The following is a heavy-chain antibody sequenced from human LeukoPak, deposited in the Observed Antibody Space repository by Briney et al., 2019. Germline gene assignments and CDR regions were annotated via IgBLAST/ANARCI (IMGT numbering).Heavy chain of an antibody. CDR1: EFILSSYA. Sequence: PGGSLRLSCEASEFILSSYAMSWVRQAPGKGLEWVSAISGSGGSTYYADSVKGRFTISRDNSKNTLYLQMNSLRAEDTAVYYCAKVFGMRKIWSAHTRGYFDYWGQGTLVTVSS. CDR3: AKVFGMRKIWSAHTRGYFDY. CDR2: ISGSGGST. D-gene: IGHD3-3*01. V-gene: IGHV3-23*01. J-gene: IGHJ4*02.